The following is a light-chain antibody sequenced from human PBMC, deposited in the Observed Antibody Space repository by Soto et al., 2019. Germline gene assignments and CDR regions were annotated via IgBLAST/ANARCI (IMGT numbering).Light chain of an antibody. V-gene: IGKV1-5*01. J-gene: IGKJ2*01. CDR1: QSISVW. CDR2: DAS. CDR3: QHYNSYPYT. Sequence: DIQMTQSPPTLSASVGDRVSITCRASQSISVWLAWFQQKPGKAPKLLIYDASTLQSEVPSRFSGSGSGTEFTLTIRRLQPDDFATYYCQHYNSYPYTFGQGTKVDIK.